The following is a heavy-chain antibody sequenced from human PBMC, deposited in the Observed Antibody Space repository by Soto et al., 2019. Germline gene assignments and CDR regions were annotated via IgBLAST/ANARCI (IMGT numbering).Heavy chain of an antibody. J-gene: IGHJ6*03. V-gene: IGHV1-69*02. CDR2: INPILGIA. CDR3: ARGNSYGPATSDYYYMDV. Sequence: ASVKVSCKASGGTFSSYTISWVRQAPGQGLEWMGRINPILGIANYAQKFQGRVTITADKSTSTAYMELSSLRSEDTAVYYCARGNSYGPATSDYYYMDVWGKGTTVTVSS. CDR1: GGTFSSYT. D-gene: IGHD5-18*01.